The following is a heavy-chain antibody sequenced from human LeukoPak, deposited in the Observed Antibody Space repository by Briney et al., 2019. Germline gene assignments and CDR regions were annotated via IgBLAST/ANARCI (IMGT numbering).Heavy chain of an antibody. CDR2: IYYSGST. CDR1: GGSISSYY. D-gene: IGHD6-13*01. CDR3: ARHGSSSTAAAGTFDY. Sequence: SETLSLTCTVSGGSISSYYWSWIRQPPGKGLEWIGYIYYSGSTNYNPSFKSRVTISVDTSKNQFSLKLSSVTAADTAVYYCARHGSSSTAAAGTFDYWGQGTLVTVSS. J-gene: IGHJ4*02. V-gene: IGHV4-59*08.